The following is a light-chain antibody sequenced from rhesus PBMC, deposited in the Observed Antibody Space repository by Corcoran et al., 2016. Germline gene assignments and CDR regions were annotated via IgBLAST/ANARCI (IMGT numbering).Light chain of an antibody. CDR1: QDTSIW. Sequence: DIQMTQSPSSLSASVGDRVTITCRASQDTSIWLAWYPQIPGKAPKPLIYKASTLQSGVPSRFRGSGSGTEFNFTINSLQPEDFATYYCQQHHTIPRTFGQGTKVEIK. V-gene: IGKV1-21*01. CDR2: KAS. CDR3: QQHHTIPRT. J-gene: IGKJ1*01.